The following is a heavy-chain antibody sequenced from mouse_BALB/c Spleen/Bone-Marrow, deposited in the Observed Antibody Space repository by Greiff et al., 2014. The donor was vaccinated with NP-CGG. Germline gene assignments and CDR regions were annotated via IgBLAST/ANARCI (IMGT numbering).Heavy chain of an antibody. V-gene: IGHV14-3*02. CDR2: IDPAKGNT. CDR3: ARNYPFAY. Sequence: VQLKQSGAELVKPGASVKLSCTASGFNIKDSYLHWVKQRPGQGLDWIGRIDPAKGNTNYDPKFQGKATITADTSSNTAYLQLSSLTSEDTAVYFCARNYPFAYWGQGTLVTVSA. CDR1: GFNIKDSY. J-gene: IGHJ3*01. D-gene: IGHD2-1*01.